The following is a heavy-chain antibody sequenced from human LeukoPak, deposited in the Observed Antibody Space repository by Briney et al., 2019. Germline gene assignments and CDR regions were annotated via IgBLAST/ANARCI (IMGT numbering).Heavy chain of an antibody. Sequence: SVTVSCKASGGTFSSYAISWVRQAPGQGLEWMGRIIPIFGTANYAQKFQGRVTITADKSTSTAYMELSSLRSEDTAVYYCARFEYSSGWYLAAEYFQHWGQGILVTVSS. CDR3: ARFEYSSGWYLAAEYFQH. V-gene: IGHV1-69*06. D-gene: IGHD6-19*01. CDR1: GGTFSSYA. J-gene: IGHJ1*01. CDR2: IIPIFGTA.